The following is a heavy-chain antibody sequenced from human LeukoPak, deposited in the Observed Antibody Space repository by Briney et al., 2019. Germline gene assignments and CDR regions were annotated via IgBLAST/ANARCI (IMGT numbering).Heavy chain of an antibody. CDR2: INHSGST. Sequence: SETLSLTCAIYGGSFSGYYWSWIRQPPGKGLKWIGEINHSGSTNYNPSLKSRVTISVDTSKNQFSLKLSPVTAADTAVYYCASRRYYYGSGRRGQPDYWGQGTLVTVSS. CDR1: GGSFSGYY. D-gene: IGHD3-10*01. V-gene: IGHV4-34*01. J-gene: IGHJ4*02. CDR3: ASRRYYYGSGRRGQPDY.